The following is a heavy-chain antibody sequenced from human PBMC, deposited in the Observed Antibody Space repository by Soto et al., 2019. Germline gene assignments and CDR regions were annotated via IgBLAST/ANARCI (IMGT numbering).Heavy chain of an antibody. J-gene: IGHJ4*02. CDR3: ARNEGGP. CDR2: TYYRAKWTS. CDR1: GDSVSSNSAA. Sequence: SQTLSLTCAISGDSVSSNSAAWSWIRPSPSRGLEWLGRTYYRAKWTSNYAVSVKGRVTINPDTSKNQFSLQLNSVTPEDTAVYYCARNEGGPWGQGTLVTVSS. V-gene: IGHV6-1*01.